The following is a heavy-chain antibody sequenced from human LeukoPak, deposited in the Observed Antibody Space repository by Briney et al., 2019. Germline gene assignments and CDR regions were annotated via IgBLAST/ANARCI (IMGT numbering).Heavy chain of an antibody. Sequence: ASVKVSCKASGYTFTSYYMHWVRQAPGQGLEWMGIINPSGGSTSYAQKFQGRVTMTRDTSTSTVYMELSSLRSDDTAVYYCAKVDGDYPPSKWGQGTLVTVSS. CDR1: GYTFTSYY. V-gene: IGHV1-46*01. CDR3: AKVDGDYPPSK. D-gene: IGHD4-17*01. J-gene: IGHJ4*02. CDR2: INPSGGST.